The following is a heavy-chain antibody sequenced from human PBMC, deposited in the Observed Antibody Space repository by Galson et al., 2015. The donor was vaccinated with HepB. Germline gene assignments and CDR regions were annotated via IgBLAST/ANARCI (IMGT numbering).Heavy chain of an antibody. D-gene: IGHD2-21*02. J-gene: IGHJ4*02. Sequence: SETLSLTCAVYGGSFSGYYWSWIRQPPGKGLEWIGEISNSSGINYNPSLKSRVTISVDRSKNQFSLNLSSVIAADTAVYYCARMSHCSGGCYPNWGQGTLVTVSS. CDR1: GGSFSGYY. V-gene: IGHV4-34*01. CDR2: ISNSSGI. CDR3: ARMSHCSGGCYPN.